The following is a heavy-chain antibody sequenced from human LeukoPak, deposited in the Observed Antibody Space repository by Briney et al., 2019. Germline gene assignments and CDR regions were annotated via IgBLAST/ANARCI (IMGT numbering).Heavy chain of an antibody. CDR3: ARDQEGFDY. Sequence: GASVKVSCKASGYTFTNNYLHWVRQAPGQGLEWMGMIYPRDGSTSYAQNFQGRVTVTRDTSTTTVHMELRGLRSEVTAVYYCARDQEGFDYWGQGTVVTVSS. CDR1: GYTFTNNY. CDR2: IYPRDGST. V-gene: IGHV1-46*01. J-gene: IGHJ4*02.